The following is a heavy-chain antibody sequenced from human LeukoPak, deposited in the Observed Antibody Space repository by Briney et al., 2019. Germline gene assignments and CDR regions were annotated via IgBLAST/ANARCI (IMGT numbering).Heavy chain of an antibody. CDR1: GGSISSYY. D-gene: IGHD4-17*01. V-gene: IGHV4-59*01. J-gene: IGHJ4*02. Sequence: SETLSLTCTVSGGSISSYYWSWIRQPPGKGLEWIGYIYYSGSTNYTPSLKSRVTISVDTSKNQFSLKLSSVTAADTAVYYCARDGVYGDYYGYWGRGTLVTVSS. CDR2: IYYSGST. CDR3: ARDGVYGDYYGY.